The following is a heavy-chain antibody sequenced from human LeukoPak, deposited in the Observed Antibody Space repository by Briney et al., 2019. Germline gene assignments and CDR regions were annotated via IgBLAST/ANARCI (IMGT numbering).Heavy chain of an antibody. J-gene: IGHJ6*03. CDR1: GYTFTSYD. CDR2: MNPNSGNT. V-gene: IGHV1-8*01. CDR3: ARGGTWIQLSPYYMDV. D-gene: IGHD5-18*01. Sequence: ASVKVSCKASGYTFTSYDINWVRQATGQGLEWMGWMNPNSGNTGYAQKFQGRVTMTRNTSISTAYMELSSLRSEDTAVYYCARGGTWIQLSPYYMDVWGKGTTVTVSS.